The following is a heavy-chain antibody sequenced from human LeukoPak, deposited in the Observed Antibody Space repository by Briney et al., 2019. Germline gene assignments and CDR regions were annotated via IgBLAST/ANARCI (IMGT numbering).Heavy chain of an antibody. D-gene: IGHD6-13*01. V-gene: IGHV6-1*01. Sequence: SQTLSLTCAISGDSVSSNSATWNWIRQSPSRGLEWLGRTYYRSKWSNDYADSVRSRITINPDTPKNQFSLQLNSLTPEDTAIYFCARDGPLAPAGGLFDYWGQGILVTVSS. CDR2: TYYRSKWSN. J-gene: IGHJ4*02. CDR1: GDSVSSNSAT. CDR3: ARDGPLAPAGGLFDY.